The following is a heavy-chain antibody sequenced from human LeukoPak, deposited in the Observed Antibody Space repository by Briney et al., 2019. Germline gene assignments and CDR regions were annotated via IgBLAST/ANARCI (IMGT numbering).Heavy chain of an antibody. J-gene: IGHJ4*02. Sequence: SQTLSLTGTVSGGSISSGGYYWSWIRQPPGKGLEWIGYIYHSGSTYYNPSLKSRVTISVDRSKNQFSLKLSSVTAADTAVYYCARFAILEWLYYFDYWGQGTLVTVSS. V-gene: IGHV4-30-2*01. CDR2: IYHSGST. D-gene: IGHD3-3*02. CDR1: GGSISSGGYY. CDR3: ARFAILEWLYYFDY.